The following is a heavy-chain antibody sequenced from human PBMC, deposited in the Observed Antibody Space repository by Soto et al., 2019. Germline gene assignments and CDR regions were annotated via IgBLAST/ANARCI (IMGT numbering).Heavy chain of an antibody. Sequence: GSLRLSCAASGFTFSSYGMHWVRRAPGKGLEWVAVIWYDGSNKYYADSVKGRFTISRDNSKNTLYLQMNSLRAEDTAVYYCARDPSSPSFGGRYASNWFDPWGQGTLVTVSS. J-gene: IGHJ5*02. CDR3: ARDPSSPSFGGRYASNWFDP. CDR1: GFTFSSYG. V-gene: IGHV3-33*01. CDR2: IWYDGSNK. D-gene: IGHD3-16*01.